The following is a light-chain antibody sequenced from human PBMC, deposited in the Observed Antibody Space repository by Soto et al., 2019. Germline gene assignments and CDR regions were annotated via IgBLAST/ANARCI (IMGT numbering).Light chain of an antibody. CDR1: QSVSSSY. CDR3: QQYGSSPDT. J-gene: IGKJ4*01. Sequence: EIVLTKSPGTLSLSPGERATLSCRASQSVSSSYLAWYQQKPGQAPRLLIYGASSRATGIPDRFSGSGSGTDFTLTISRLEPEDFAVYYCQQYGSSPDTFGGGTKVEIK. CDR2: GAS. V-gene: IGKV3-20*01.